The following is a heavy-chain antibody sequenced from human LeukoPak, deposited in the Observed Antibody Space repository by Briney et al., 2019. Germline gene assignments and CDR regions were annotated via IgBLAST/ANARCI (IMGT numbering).Heavy chain of an antibody. CDR3: ARHPSSSPKVVDY. D-gene: IGHD6-6*01. CDR2: IYYSGST. CDR1: GGSISSSSIY. J-gene: IGHJ4*02. V-gene: IGHV4-39*01. Sequence: SEILSLTCTVSGGSISSSSIYWGWVRQPPGKGLECIGSIYYSGSTYYNPSLKSRVTISVDTSKNQFSLKLSSVTDADTAVYYCARHPSSSPKVVDYWGQGTLVTVSS.